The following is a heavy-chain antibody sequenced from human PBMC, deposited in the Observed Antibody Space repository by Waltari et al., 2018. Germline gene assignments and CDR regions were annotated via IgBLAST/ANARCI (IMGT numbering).Heavy chain of an antibody. J-gene: IGHJ4*02. D-gene: IGHD2-15*01. CDR1: GFPVSRFW. Sequence: EVQLVESGGGLVQPGGSLSLSCAVSGFPVSRFWMSWVRQVPGKGLGWVANIKQEGTVEYYVNSVKGRFAISKDNAKNSLFLQMNSLRAEDTAIYYCATLDCAAKTCGYWGPGTVVTVSS. V-gene: IGHV3-7*01. CDR3: ATLDCAAKTCGY. CDR2: IKQEGTVE.